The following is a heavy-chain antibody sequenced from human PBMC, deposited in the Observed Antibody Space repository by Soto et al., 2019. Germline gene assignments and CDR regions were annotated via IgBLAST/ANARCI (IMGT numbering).Heavy chain of an antibody. V-gene: IGHV3-11*01. Sequence: QVQLVESGGGLVKPGGSLRLSCAASGFTFSDYYMSWIRQAPGKGLEWVSYISSSGSTIYYADSVKGRFTISRDNAKKSLYLQMNSLRAEDTAVYYCARDFRRRTIFGVVITNNWFDPWGQGTLVTVSS. CDR3: ARDFRRRTIFGVVITNNWFDP. CDR1: GFTFSDYY. J-gene: IGHJ5*02. D-gene: IGHD3-3*01. CDR2: ISSSGSTI.